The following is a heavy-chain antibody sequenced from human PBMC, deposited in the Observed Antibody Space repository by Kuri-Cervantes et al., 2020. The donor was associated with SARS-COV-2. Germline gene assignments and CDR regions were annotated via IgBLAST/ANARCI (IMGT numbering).Heavy chain of an antibody. J-gene: IGHJ3*02. CDR2: IKSKTDGGTT. CDR1: GFTFSDAW. CDR3: AYDSSGYYYVFSSNDAFDI. D-gene: IGHD3-22*01. Sequence: GESLKISCVASGFTFSDAWMSWVRQAPGKGLEWVGRIKSKTDGGTTDYAAPVKGRFTISRDDSKNTLYLQMNSLKTEDTAVYYCAYDSSGYYYVFSSNDAFDIWGQGTMVTVSS. V-gene: IGHV3-15*01.